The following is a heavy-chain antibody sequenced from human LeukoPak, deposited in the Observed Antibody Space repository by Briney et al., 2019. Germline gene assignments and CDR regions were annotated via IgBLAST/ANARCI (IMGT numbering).Heavy chain of an antibody. Sequence: SETLSLTCTVSGGSISSYYWSWIRQPPGKGLEWIGYIYYSGSTNYNPSLKSRVTISVDTSKNQFSLKLSSVTAADTAVYYCARGRIRENWNYLAYDAFDIWGQGTMVTVSS. CDR2: IYYSGST. J-gene: IGHJ3*02. CDR3: ARGRIRENWNYLAYDAFDI. D-gene: IGHD1-7*01. V-gene: IGHV4-59*01. CDR1: GGSISSYY.